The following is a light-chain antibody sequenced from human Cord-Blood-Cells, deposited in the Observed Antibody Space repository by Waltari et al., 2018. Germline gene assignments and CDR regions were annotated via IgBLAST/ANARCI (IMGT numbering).Light chain of an antibody. V-gene: IGKV3-11*01. J-gene: IGKJ4*01. CDR3: QQRSNWLT. CDR2: DAS. CDR1: QSVSSY. Sequence: EIVLTQSPATLFFSPGERATLSCRPSQSVSSYLAWYQQKPGQAPRLLIYDASNRATGIPARFRGSGSGTDFTLTISSLEPEDFAVYYCQQRSNWLTFGGGTKVEIK.